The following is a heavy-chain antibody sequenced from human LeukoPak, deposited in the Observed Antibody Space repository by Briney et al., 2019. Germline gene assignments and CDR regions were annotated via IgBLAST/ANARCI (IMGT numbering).Heavy chain of an antibody. CDR2: IYYSGST. D-gene: IGHD6-13*01. V-gene: IGHV4-59*01. J-gene: IGHJ6*03. CDR3: ARDGGGEVTAAETYYYYMDV. CDR1: GGSISSYY. Sequence: SETLSLTCTVSGGSISSYYWSWIRQPPGKGLEWIGYIYYSGSTNYNPSLKSRVTISVDTSKNQFSLKLSSVTAADTAVYYCARDGGGEVTAAETYYYYMDVWGKGTTVTVSS.